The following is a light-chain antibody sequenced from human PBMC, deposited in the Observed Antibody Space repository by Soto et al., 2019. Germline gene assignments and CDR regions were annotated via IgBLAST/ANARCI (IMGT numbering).Light chain of an antibody. CDR1: QSISRR. CDR3: QQYNSYSWT. V-gene: IGKV1-5*01. J-gene: IGKJ1*01. CDR2: DVS. Sequence: DIQMTQSPSSLSASVGDRVTITCQASQSISRRLAWYQQKAGKAPRLLIYDVSTLESGVPSRFSGSGSGTEFTLTISRLQPDDFATYFCQQYNSYSWTFCQGTKV.